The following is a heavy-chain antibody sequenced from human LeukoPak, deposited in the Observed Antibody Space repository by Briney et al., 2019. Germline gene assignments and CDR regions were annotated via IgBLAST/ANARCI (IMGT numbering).Heavy chain of an antibody. CDR2: ISSRSSTI. J-gene: IGHJ4*02. Sequence: GGSLRLSCAASGFTFSSYSMNWVRQAPGKGLEWVSYISSRSSTIYYADSVKGRFTISRDNAKNSLYLQMNSLRAEDTAVYYCARSGQLGRSSDYWGQGTLVTVSS. D-gene: IGHD1-1*01. V-gene: IGHV3-48*04. CDR1: GFTFSSYS. CDR3: ARSGQLGRSSDY.